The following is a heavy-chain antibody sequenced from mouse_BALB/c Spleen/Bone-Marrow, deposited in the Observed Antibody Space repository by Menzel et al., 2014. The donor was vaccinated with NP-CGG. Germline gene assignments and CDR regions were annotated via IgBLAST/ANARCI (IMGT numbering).Heavy chain of an antibody. J-gene: IGHJ3*01. D-gene: IGHD2-4*01. CDR3: SGGVDYSSWFAY. V-gene: IGHV5-6-3*01. CDR2: INSNGGFT. CDR1: GFTFSSFG. Sequence: DVMLVESGGGLVQPGGSLKLSCAASGFTFSSFGMSWVRQTPDKRLELVANINSNGGFTYYADSVKGRFTISRDNAMNTLYLQMRSLKSEDTAIYYCSGGVDYSSWFAYWGQGTLVTVSA.